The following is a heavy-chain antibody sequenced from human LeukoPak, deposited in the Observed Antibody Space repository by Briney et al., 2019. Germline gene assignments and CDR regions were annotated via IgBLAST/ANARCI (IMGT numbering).Heavy chain of an antibody. CDR3: AKHRSTVVTSFDY. Sequence: PGGSLRLSCAASGFTVSSNYMSWVRQAPGKGLEWVSVIYSGGSTYNADSVKGRFTISRDNSKNTLYLQMNSLRAEDTAVYYCAKHRSTVVTSFDYWGQGTLVTVSS. CDR2: IYSGGST. V-gene: IGHV3-53*01. D-gene: IGHD4-23*01. J-gene: IGHJ4*02. CDR1: GFTVSSNY.